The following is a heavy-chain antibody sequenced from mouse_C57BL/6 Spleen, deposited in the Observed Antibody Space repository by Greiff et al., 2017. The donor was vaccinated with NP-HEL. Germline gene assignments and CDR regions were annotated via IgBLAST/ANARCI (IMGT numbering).Heavy chain of an antibody. J-gene: IGHJ2*01. D-gene: IGHD2-1*01. V-gene: IGHV5-17*01. CDR1: GFTFSDYG. Sequence: EVQGVESGGGLVKPGGSLKLSCAASGFTFSDYGMHWVRQAPEKGLEWVAYISSGSSTIYYADTVKGRFTISRDNAKNTLFLQMTSLRSEGTAMYYCARGNYYGNSPLDYWGQGTTLTVSS. CDR2: ISSGSSTI. CDR3: ARGNYYGNSPLDY.